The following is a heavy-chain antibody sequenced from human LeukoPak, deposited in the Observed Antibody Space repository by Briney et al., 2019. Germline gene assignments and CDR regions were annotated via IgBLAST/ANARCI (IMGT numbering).Heavy chain of an antibody. V-gene: IGHV4-59*08. CDR1: GGSFSGCY. CDR3: ARHAGNHYGDFFDY. Sequence: SETLSLTCTVYGGSFSGCYWSWIRQPPGKGLEWIAYSHYSKTTTYHPSLRSRATVSVDASKNQFSLKLSSVTAADTAVYYCARHAGNHYGDFFDYWGQGTLVTVSS. CDR2: SHYSKTT. J-gene: IGHJ4*02. D-gene: IGHD4-17*01.